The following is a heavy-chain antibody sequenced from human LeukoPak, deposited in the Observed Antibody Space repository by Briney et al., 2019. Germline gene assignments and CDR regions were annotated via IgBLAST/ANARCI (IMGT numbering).Heavy chain of an antibody. CDR1: GGSISTSSYY. J-gene: IGHJ3*02. CDR3: ARDGSYGAFDI. V-gene: IGHV4-39*07. Sequence: SETLSLTCTVSGGSISTSSYYWGWIRQPPGKGLEWIGRIYYSGSTYYNPSLKSRVTISVDMSKNQFSLKLSSVTAADTAVYYCARDGSYGAFDIWGQGTMVTVSS. D-gene: IGHD1-26*01. CDR2: IYYSGST.